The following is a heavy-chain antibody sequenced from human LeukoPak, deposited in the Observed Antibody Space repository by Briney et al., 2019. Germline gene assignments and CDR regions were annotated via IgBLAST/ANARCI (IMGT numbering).Heavy chain of an antibody. CDR1: GGSISNKY. V-gene: IGHV4-59*01. CDR3: ARVFRGKDYGSSGYPYYYYMDV. CDR2: IYYSGST. J-gene: IGHJ6*03. Sequence: SETLSLTCTVSGGSISNKYWSWIRQPPGKGLEWIGYIYYSGSTNYNPSLKSRVTISVDTSKNQFSLKLSSVTAADTAVYYCARVFRGKDYGSSGYPYYYYMDVWGKGTTVTISS. D-gene: IGHD3-22*01.